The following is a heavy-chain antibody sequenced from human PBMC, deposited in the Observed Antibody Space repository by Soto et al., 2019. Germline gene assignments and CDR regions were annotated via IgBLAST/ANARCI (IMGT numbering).Heavy chain of an antibody. V-gene: IGHV3-33*01. CDR3: ARGQYDFLSCYYTKVNWFDP. Sequence: GGSLRLSCAASGFTFSSYGMHWVRQAPGKGLEWVAVIWYDGSNKYYADSVKGRFTISRDNSKNTLYLQMNSLRAEDTAVYYCARGQYDFLSCYYTKVNWFDPRAQRTPVTVSS. J-gene: IGHJ5*02. CDR2: IWYDGSNK. CDR1: GFTFSSYG. D-gene: IGHD3-3*01.